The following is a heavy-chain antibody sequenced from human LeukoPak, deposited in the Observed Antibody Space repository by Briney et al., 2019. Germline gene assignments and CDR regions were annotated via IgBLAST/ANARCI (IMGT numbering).Heavy chain of an antibody. V-gene: IGHV4-39*01. CDR3: ARHQGVVDL. CDR1: GGSISSSSYY. D-gene: IGHD3-3*01. CDR2: INHSGST. Sequence: SETLSLTCTVSGGSISSSSYYWSWIRQPPGKGLEWIGEINHSGSTNYNPSLKSRVTISVDTSKNQFSLKLSSVTAADTAMYYCARHQGVVDLWGRGSLVTVSS. J-gene: IGHJ2*01.